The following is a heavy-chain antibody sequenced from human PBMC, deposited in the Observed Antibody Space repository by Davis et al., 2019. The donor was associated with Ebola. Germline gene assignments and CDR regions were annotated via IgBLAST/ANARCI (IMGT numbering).Heavy chain of an antibody. V-gene: IGHV4-59*04. CDR2: IYYTGST. CDR1: GGSFSGYY. CDR3: ARQHRVTRPLDL. D-gene: IGHD4-11*01. Sequence: MPSETLSLTCAVYGGSFSGYYWSWIRQPPGKGLEWLGSIYYTGSTYYNPSLKSRVAMSVDTSKNQFSLSLTSLTAADTAIYYCARQHRVTRPLDLWGQGTLVTVSS. J-gene: IGHJ5*02.